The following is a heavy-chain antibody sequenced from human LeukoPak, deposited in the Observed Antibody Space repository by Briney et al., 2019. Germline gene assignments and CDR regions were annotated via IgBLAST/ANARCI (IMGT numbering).Heavy chain of an antibody. V-gene: IGHV1-69*04. Sequence: SSVKVSCQASGGTFSSYAISWVRPAPGQGHEWMGSIIPILCMANYAQKFQGRVTITAGESTSTAYMKLSSLRSEDTAVYYCARGLVAYYYDSSGYLYWGQGTLVTVSS. D-gene: IGHD3-22*01. CDR2: IIPILCMA. J-gene: IGHJ4*02. CDR3: ARGLVAYYYDSSGYLY. CDR1: GGTFSSYA.